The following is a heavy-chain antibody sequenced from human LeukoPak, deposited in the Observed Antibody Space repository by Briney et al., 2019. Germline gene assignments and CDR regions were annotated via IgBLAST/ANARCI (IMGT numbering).Heavy chain of an antibody. CDR2: IYYSGST. D-gene: IGHD3-10*01. CDR1: GGSISSSSYY. CDR3: AREYGSTMVRDLGDAFDI. J-gene: IGHJ3*02. V-gene: IGHV4-61*01. Sequence: SETLSLTCTVSGGSISSSSYYWGWIRQPPGKGLEWIGYIYYSGSTNYNPSLKSRVTISVDTSKNQFSLKLSSVTAADTAVYYCAREYGSTMVRDLGDAFDIWGQGTMVTVSS.